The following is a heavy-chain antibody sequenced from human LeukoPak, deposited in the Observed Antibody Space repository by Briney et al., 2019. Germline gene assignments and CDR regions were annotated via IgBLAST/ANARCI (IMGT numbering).Heavy chain of an antibody. CDR2: ISSSSSTI. J-gene: IGHJ4*02. CDR3: ASDLGYCSSTSCYPPVDC. D-gene: IGHD2-2*01. V-gene: IGHV3-48*01. Sequence: PGGSLRLSCAASGFTFSSYSMNWVRQAPGKGLEWVSYISSSSSTIYYADSVKGRFTISRDNAKNSLYLQMNSLRAEDTAVYYCASDLGYCSSTSCYPPVDCWGQGTLVTVSS. CDR1: GFTFSSYS.